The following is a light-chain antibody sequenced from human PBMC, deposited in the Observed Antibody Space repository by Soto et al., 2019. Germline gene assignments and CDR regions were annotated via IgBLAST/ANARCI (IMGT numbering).Light chain of an antibody. CDR1: QSVSIG. Sequence: DIQMTQSPSSLSASEGDRVTISCRASQSVSIGSAWYQQKPGKVPKLLIYAASTLQSGVLSRFSGSASGTDFTLTISSLQPKSIATYYCQKYNSAPLTFGGGTKVDI. CDR3: QKYNSAPLT. J-gene: IGKJ4*01. CDR2: AAS. V-gene: IGKV1-27*01.